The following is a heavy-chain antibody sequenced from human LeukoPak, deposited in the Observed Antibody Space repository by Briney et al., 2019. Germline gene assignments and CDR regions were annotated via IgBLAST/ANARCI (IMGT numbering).Heavy chain of an antibody. CDR2: IYYSGST. Sequence: SETLSLTCTVSGGSISSYYWSWIRQPPGKGLEWIGYIYYSGSTNYNPSLKSRVTISVGTSKNQFSLKLSSVTAADTAVYYCARHPPGYCSGGSCSGVDWFDPWGQGTLVTVSS. J-gene: IGHJ5*02. V-gene: IGHV4-59*08. D-gene: IGHD2-15*01. CDR3: ARHPPGYCSGGSCSGVDWFDP. CDR1: GGSISSYY.